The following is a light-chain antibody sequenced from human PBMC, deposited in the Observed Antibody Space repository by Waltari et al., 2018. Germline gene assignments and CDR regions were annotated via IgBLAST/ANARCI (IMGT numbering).Light chain of an antibody. CDR1: SRDVGGYDY. Sequence: QSALTQPPSAPGSPGQSITISCTGTSRDVGGYDYVSCYQQHPSKAPKLMIYEVSKRPSGFPDRFSGSKSGNPASLTVSGLQAEDEADYYCSSYAGSNNAVFGGGTHLTVL. J-gene: IGLJ7*01. CDR3: SSYAGSNNAV. CDR2: EVS. V-gene: IGLV2-8*01.